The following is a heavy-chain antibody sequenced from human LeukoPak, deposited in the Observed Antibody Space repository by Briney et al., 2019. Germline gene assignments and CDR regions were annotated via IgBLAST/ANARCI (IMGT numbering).Heavy chain of an antibody. J-gene: IGHJ4*02. V-gene: IGHV2-70*04. Sequence: ESGPTLVNPTQTLTLTCTFSGFSLSTRAMRVTWFRQPPGKALEWLARIDWDDDKFYSTSLKTRLTISKDTSKNQVVLTMTNVDPLDIATYYCARAYSSSWLDYWGQGTLVTVSS. CDR1: GFSLSTRAMR. CDR3: ARAYSSSWLDY. CDR2: IDWDDDK. D-gene: IGHD6-13*01.